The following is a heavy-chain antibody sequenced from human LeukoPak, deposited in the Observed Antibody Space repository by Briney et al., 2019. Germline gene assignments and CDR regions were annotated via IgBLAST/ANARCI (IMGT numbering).Heavy chain of an antibody. CDR2: IYPGDSDT. CDR3: ARQETYLDY. J-gene: IGHJ4*02. D-gene: IGHD5-24*01. CDR1: GYSFTTYW. V-gene: IGHV5-51*01. Sequence: GESLKISCKGSGYSFTTYWIAWVRQMPGKGLEWMGIIYPGDSDTRYSPSFQGQVTISADKSIGTAYLQWSSLKASDAAVYYCARQETYLDYWGQGTLVTVSS.